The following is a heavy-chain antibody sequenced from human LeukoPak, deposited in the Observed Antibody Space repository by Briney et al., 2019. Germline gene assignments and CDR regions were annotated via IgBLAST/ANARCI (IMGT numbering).Heavy chain of an antibody. CDR1: GFTFSSYW. J-gene: IGHJ4*02. CDR3: ARRYCSGGSCYGAFDY. CDR2: INSDGSGT. V-gene: IGHV3-74*01. D-gene: IGHD2-15*01. Sequence: SGGSLRLSCAGSGFTFSSYWMHWVRQAPGKGLVWVSRINSDGSGTTYADSVKGRFTISRDNAKNTLYLQMNSLRAEDTGVYYCARRYCSGGSCYGAFDYWGQGTLVTVSS.